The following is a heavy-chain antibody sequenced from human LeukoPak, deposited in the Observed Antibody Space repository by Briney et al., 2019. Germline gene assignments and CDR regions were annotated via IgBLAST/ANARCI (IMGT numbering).Heavy chain of an antibody. CDR3: AKEVGYYDSSGFGNWFDP. CDR2: ISAGGTI. V-gene: IGHV3-23*01. D-gene: IGHD3-22*01. CDR1: GFTFSISN. Sequence: GGSLRLSCAASGFTFSISNMNWVRQAPGKGLEWVSYISAGGTIYYADSVKGRFTISRDNSKNTLYLQMNSLRAEDTAVYYCAKEVGYYDSSGFGNWFDPWGQGTLVTVSS. J-gene: IGHJ5*02.